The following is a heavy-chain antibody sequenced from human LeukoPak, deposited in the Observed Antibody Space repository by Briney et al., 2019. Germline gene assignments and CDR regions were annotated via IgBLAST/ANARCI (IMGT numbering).Heavy chain of an antibody. CDR3: ARGGPYCSGGGCYSRTSNWFDP. V-gene: IGHV4-61*09. CDR2: IYTSRST. CDR1: GGAISSGSYC. J-gene: IGHJ5*02. Sequence: SETLSLTCTVSGGAISSGSYCWSWIRQPAGKGLEWIGHIYTSRSTNYNPSLKSRVTISVDTSMNQFSLKLSSVTATDTAVYYCARGGPYCSGGGCYSRTSNWFDPWGQGTLVTVSS. D-gene: IGHD2-15*01.